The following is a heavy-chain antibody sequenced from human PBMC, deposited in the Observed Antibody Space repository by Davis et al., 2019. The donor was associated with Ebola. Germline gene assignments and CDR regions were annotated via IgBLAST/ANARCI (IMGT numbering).Heavy chain of an antibody. CDR3: AKDGSSSSWYGPYYFDY. CDR2: ISGSGGST. V-gene: IGHV3-23*01. D-gene: IGHD6-13*01. Sequence: GESLKISCAASGFTFSSYAMSWVRQAPGKGLEWVSAISGSGGSTYYADSVKGRFTISRDNSKNTLYLQMNSLRAEDTAVYYCAKDGSSSSWYGPYYFDYWGQGTLVTVSS. J-gene: IGHJ4*02. CDR1: GFTFSSYA.